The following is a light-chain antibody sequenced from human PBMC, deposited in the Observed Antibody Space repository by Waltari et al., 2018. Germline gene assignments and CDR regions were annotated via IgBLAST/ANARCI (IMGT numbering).Light chain of an antibody. J-gene: IGLJ2*01. V-gene: IGLV3-25*03. CDR1: TSRNQS. CDR3: QSADSSNTHVF. CDR2: KDT. Sequence: SSELTQPLSVSVSPGQTASISCAGDTSRNQSAHWYQQKAGQAPVLVMYKDTERPSGIPERFSGSTSGTIVTLIISGVQAEDEADYYCQSADSSNTHVFFGGGTKLTVL.